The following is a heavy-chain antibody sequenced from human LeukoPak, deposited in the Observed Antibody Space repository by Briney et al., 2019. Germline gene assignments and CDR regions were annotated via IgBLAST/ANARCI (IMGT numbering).Heavy chain of an antibody. CDR2: ISYDGSNK. V-gene: IGHV3-30*18. Sequence: PGRSLRLSCAASGFTFSSYGMHWVRQAPGKGLERVAVISYDGSNKYYADSVKGRFTISRDNSKNTLYLQMNSLRAEDTAVYYCAKDRTGSQRRGYFDYWGQGTLVTVSS. J-gene: IGHJ4*02. CDR1: GFTFSSYG. CDR3: AKDRTGSQRRGYFDY. D-gene: IGHD3/OR15-3a*01.